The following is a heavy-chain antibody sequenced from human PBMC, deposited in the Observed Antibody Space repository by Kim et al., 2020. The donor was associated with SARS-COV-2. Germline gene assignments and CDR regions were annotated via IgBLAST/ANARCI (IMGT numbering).Heavy chain of an antibody. CDR3: VAAEYFHH. Sequence: GGSLRLSCAASGFTFSSYVMNWVRQAPGKGLEWISYIKSSSSTIYYADSVKGRFIISRDNAKNSLYLQMSSLRAEDTAVYYCVAAEYFHHWGQGTLVTVSS. CDR2: IKSSSSTI. V-gene: IGHV3-48*04. J-gene: IGHJ1*01. CDR1: GFTFSSYV.